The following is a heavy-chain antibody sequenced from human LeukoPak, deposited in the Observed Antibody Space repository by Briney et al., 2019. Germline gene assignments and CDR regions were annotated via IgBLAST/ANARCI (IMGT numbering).Heavy chain of an antibody. J-gene: IGHJ6*03. D-gene: IGHD3-10*01. CDR2: IYTSGST. V-gene: IGHV4-4*07. CDR1: GGSISNYF. CDR3: ARMVRGRGYYYYYMDV. Sequence: SETLSLTCTVSGGSISNYFWNWIRQPAGRGLEWIGRIYTSGSTNYNPSLKSRVTMSVDTSKNQFSLELSSVTAADTAVYSCARMVRGRGYYYYYMDVWGKGTTVTVSS.